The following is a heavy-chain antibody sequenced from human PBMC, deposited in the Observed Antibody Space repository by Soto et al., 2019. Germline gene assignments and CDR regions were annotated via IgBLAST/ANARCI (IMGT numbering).Heavy chain of an antibody. Sequence: ASVKVSCKASGYTFISYGIGWVRQAPGQGLEWMGWITVNSGNTNYAQKLQGRVTMATDTSTSTAYMELRSLRSDDTAVYYCERGSPPGAMVDYWGQGTLVTVSS. CDR1: GYTFISYG. CDR3: ERGSPPGAMVDY. V-gene: IGHV1-18*01. J-gene: IGHJ4*02. CDR2: ITVNSGNT.